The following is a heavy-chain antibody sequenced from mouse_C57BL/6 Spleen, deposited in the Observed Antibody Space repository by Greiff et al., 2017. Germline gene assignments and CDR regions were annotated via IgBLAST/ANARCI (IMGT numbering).Heavy chain of an antibody. Sequence: VQLQQPGAELVRPGTSVKLSCKASGYTFTSYWMHWVKQRPGQGLEWIGVIDPSDSYTNYNQKFKGKATLTVDTSSSTAYVQLSSLTSEDSAVYYCARGGTRDYFDYWGQGTTLTVSS. CDR1: GYTFTSYW. D-gene: IGHD3-3*01. CDR2: IDPSDSYT. CDR3: ARGGTRDYFDY. J-gene: IGHJ2*01. V-gene: IGHV1-59*01.